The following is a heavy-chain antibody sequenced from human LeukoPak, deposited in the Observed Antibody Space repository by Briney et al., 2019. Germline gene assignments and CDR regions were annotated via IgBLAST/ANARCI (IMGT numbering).Heavy chain of an antibody. V-gene: IGHV1-18*01. Sequence: ASVKVSCKASGYTFTSYGISWVRQAPGQGLEWMGLISAYNGNTNYAQKLQGRVTMTTDTSTSTAYMELRSLRSDDTAVYYCARGFTRLDMATIRRGGPFDYWGQGTLVTVSS. CDR2: ISAYNGNT. D-gene: IGHD5-24*01. CDR3: ARGFTRLDMATIRRGGPFDY. J-gene: IGHJ4*02. CDR1: GYTFTSYG.